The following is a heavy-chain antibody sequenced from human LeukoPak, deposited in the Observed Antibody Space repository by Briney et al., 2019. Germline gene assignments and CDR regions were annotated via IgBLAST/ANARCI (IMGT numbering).Heavy chain of an antibody. CDR1: GGTFSSYA. CDR3: ARDLGIAAAGTGFDP. V-gene: IGHV1-69*01. J-gene: IGHJ5*02. Sequence: ASVKVSCKASGGTFSSYAISWVRQAPGQGLEWMGGIIPIFGTANYAQKFQGRVTITADESTSTAYVELSSLRSEDTAVYYCARDLGIAAAGTGFDPWGQGTLVTVSS. CDR2: IIPIFGTA. D-gene: IGHD6-13*01.